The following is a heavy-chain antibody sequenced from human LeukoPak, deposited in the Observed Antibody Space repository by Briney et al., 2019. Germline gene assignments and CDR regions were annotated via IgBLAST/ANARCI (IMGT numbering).Heavy chain of an antibody. CDR2: IWYDGSNK. CDR3: AKGAITMVRGVNDAFDI. J-gene: IGHJ3*02. D-gene: IGHD3-10*01. V-gene: IGHV3-33*06. CDR1: GFTFSSYG. Sequence: GGSLRLSRAASGFTFSSYGMHWVRQAPGKGLEWVAVIWYDGSNKYYADSVKGRFTISRDNSKNTLYLQMNSLRAEDTAVYYCAKGAITMVRGVNDAFDIWGQGTMVTVSS.